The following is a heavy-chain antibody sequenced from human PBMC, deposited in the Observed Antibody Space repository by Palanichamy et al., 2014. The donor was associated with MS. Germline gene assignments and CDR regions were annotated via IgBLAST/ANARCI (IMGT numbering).Heavy chain of an antibody. CDR2: TNPGSGYT. CDR1: GYTFTTYV. D-gene: IGHD1-14*01. Sequence: QVQLVQSGAEVKKPGASVRLSSKASGYTFTTYVIHWVRQAPGQSLEWMGWTNPGSGYTTYSQKLSGRVTITGDTAASTAYMELTSLRSEDTAVCYCAREKVEAGHYYYYGLDVWGQGTTITVSS. V-gene: IGHV1-3*01. CDR3: AREKVEAGHYYYYGLDV. J-gene: IGHJ6*02.